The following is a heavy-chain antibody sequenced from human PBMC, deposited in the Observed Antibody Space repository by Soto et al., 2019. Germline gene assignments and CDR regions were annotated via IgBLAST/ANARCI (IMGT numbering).Heavy chain of an antibody. V-gene: IGHV3-30*18. J-gene: IGHJ4*02. CDR2: ISYDGSNK. D-gene: IGHD3-10*01. CDR3: AKDPDIWFGEYYFDY. Sequence: GGSLRLSCAASGFTFSSYGMHWVRQAPGKGLEWVAVISYDGSNKYYADSVKGRFTISRDNSKNTLYLQMNSLRAEDTAVYYCAKDPDIWFGEYYFDYWGQGTLVTVYS. CDR1: GFTFSSYG.